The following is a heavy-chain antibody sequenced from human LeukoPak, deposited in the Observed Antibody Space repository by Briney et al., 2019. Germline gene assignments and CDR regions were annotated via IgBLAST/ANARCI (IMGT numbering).Heavy chain of an antibody. Sequence: GGSLRLSCAASGFTFSTYTMAWVRQAPGGGLEWVSGISDNGGRTYYADSVKGRFAISRDDSKSTLYLQMNSLRAEDTAVYYCAKDGDWFDPWGQGTLVTVSS. CDR1: GFTFSTYT. J-gene: IGHJ5*02. CDR2: ISDNGGRT. CDR3: AKDGDWFDP. V-gene: IGHV3-23*01. D-gene: IGHD3-16*01.